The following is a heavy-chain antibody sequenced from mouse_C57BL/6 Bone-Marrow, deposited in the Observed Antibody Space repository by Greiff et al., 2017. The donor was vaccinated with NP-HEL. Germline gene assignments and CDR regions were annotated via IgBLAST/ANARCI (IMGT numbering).Heavy chain of an antibody. D-gene: IGHD5-5*01. V-gene: IGHV1-50*01. Sequence: VQLQQSGAELVKPGASVKLSCKASGYTFTSYWMQWVKQRPGQGLEWIGEIDPSDSYTNYNQKFKGKATLTVDTSSSTAYMQLSSLTSEDSAVYYCARRLPDGDYWGQGTTLTVSS. CDR2: IDPSDSYT. J-gene: IGHJ2*01. CDR3: ARRLPDGDY. CDR1: GYTFTSYW.